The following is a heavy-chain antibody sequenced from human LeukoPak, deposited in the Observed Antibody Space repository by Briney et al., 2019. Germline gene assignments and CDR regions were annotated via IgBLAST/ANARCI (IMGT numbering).Heavy chain of an antibody. V-gene: IGHV1-18*01. CDR2: ISAYNGNT. D-gene: IGHD2-2*01. CDR1: GYTFTSYG. J-gene: IGHJ6*03. Sequence: GASVKVSCKASGYTFTSYGISWVRQAPGQGLEWMGWISAYNGNTNYAQKLQGIVTMTTDTSTSTAYMELRSLRSDDTAVYYCARDSYQLLLLEYYYYMDVWGKGTTVTVSS. CDR3: ARDSYQLLLLEYYYYMDV.